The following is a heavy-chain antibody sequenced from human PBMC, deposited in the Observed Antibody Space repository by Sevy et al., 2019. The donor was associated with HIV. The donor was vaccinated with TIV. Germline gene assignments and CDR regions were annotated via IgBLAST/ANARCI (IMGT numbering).Heavy chain of an antibody. J-gene: IGHJ6*02. Sequence: SETLSLTCAVYGGSFSGYYWSWIRQPPGKGLEWIGEINHSGSTNYNPSLKGRVTISVDTSKNQFSLKLSSVTAADTTVYYCARGSGRVTGATQDKYYYGMAVWGQGTTVTASS. D-gene: IGHD1-7*01. V-gene: IGHV4-34*01. CDR1: GGSFSGYY. CDR2: INHSGST. CDR3: ARGSGRVTGATQDKYYYGMAV.